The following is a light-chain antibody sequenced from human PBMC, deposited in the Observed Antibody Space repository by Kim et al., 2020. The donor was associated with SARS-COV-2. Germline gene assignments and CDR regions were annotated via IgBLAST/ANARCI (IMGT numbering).Light chain of an antibody. CDR3: HQYAKSLLT. CDR1: ESISGIF. V-gene: IGKV3-20*01. Sequence: IVLTQSPGTLSLSPGETATLSCRANESISGIFLAWYQKRPGQAPRFLISGPPNRATGIPDRFSVSGSGTHFTLTINRLEPEDFAVYYCHQYAKSLLTFGGGTKLEI. CDR2: GPP. J-gene: IGKJ4*01.